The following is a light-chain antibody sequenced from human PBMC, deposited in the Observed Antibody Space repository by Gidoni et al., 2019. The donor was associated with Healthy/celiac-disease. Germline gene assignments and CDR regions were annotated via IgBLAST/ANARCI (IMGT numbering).Light chain of an antibody. V-gene: IGKV4-1*01. J-gene: IGKJ4*01. CDR2: WAS. Sequence: DIVMAQSPDSLTVSLGERATINCKSSQSVLYSSSNKHYLAWYRQKPGQPPKLLISWASTRQSGVPDRFSGSGSGTDFTLTISSLQAEDAAVYYCQQYYTTPPTFGGXTKVEIK. CDR1: QSVLYSSSNKHY. CDR3: QQYYTTPPT.